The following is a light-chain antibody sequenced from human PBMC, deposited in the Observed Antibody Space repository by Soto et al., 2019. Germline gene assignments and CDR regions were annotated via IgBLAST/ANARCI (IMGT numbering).Light chain of an antibody. CDR1: SSDIGSHNL. CDR3: RSYAGTSSLWV. V-gene: IGLV2-23*02. CDR2: DVT. Sequence: QSVLTQPASVSGSPGQSITISCTGTSSDIGSHNLVSWYQQHPGKAPKVVIYDVTKRPSGVSDRFSGSRSGNTASLTISGLQAEDEADYYCRSYAGTSSLWVFGGGTQLTVL. J-gene: IGLJ3*02.